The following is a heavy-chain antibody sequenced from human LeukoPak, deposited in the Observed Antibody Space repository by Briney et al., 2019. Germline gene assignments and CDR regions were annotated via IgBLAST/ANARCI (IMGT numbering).Heavy chain of an antibody. J-gene: IGHJ4*02. V-gene: IGHV1-69*05. D-gene: IGHD4-11*01. CDR1: GGTFSSHA. CDR2: INPIFHTT. CDR3: ARGRTTGEFDY. Sequence: SVKVSCKASGGTFSSHAISWVRQAPGQGLEWMGGINPIFHTTTYAKKFQGRLTITKDESMSTASMHLSSLTSDDTAVYYCARGRTTGEFDYWGQGTLVTVSS.